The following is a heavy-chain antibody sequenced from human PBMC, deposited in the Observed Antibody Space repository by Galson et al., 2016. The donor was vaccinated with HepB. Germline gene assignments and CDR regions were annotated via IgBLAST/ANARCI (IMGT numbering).Heavy chain of an antibody. CDR1: GFGFSSYA. Sequence: SLRLSCAASGFGFSSYAMSWVRQAPGKGLEWDSGITSGGTTYYADSVKGRFTISRDNSKNILYLQMKSLRDEDTAVYYCAKRPYSYGWHYGMDVWGQGTTVTVSS. J-gene: IGHJ6*02. CDR2: ITSGGTT. V-gene: IGHV3-23*01. D-gene: IGHD5-18*01. CDR3: AKRPYSYGWHYGMDV.